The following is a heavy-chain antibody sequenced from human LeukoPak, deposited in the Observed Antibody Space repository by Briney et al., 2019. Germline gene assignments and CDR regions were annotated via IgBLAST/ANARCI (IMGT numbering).Heavy chain of an antibody. CDR2: IYYSGST. V-gene: IGHV4-31*03. J-gene: IGHJ4*02. CDR1: GGSISSGGYY. CDR3: ARTLPRPQCFDC. D-gene: IGHD6-19*01. Sequence: SETLSLTCTVSGGSISSGGYYWSWIRQHPGKGLEWIGYIYYSGSTYYNPSLKSRLTISVGTSKNQFSLKLSSVTAADTAVYYCARTLPRPQCFDCWGQGTLVTVSS.